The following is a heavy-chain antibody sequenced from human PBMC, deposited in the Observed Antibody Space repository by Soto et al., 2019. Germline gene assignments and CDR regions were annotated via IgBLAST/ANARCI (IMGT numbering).Heavy chain of an antibody. V-gene: IGHV4-31*03. D-gene: IGHD3-16*01. CDR3: ARDPGTGGTCFDY. CDR1: GGSISSGGYY. Sequence: QVQLQESGPGLVKPSQTLSLTCTVSGGSISSGGYYWSWIRPHPGKVLEWIGYIYYSGSTYYNPYLKSRVTISVDTSKDQFSLKLSSVSAADTAVYYCARDPGTGGTCFDYWGQGTMVTVSS. J-gene: IGHJ4*02. CDR2: IYYSGST.